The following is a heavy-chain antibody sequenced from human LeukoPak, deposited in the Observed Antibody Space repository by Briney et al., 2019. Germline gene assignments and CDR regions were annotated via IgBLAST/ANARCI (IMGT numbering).Heavy chain of an antibody. CDR3: ARERDYSNYAGDFDY. V-gene: IGHV1-18*01. CDR2: ISAYNGNT. Sequence: ASVKVSCKASGYTFTSYGISWVRQAPGQGLEWMGWISAYNGNTNYAQKLQGRVTMTTDTSTSTAYMELRSLRSDDTAVYYCARERDYSNYAGDFDYWGQGTLVTVSS. J-gene: IGHJ4*02. D-gene: IGHD4-11*01. CDR1: GYTFTSYG.